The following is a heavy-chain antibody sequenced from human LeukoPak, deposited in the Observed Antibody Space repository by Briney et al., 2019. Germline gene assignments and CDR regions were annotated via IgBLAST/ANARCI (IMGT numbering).Heavy chain of an antibody. CDR2: ISWNSGSI. CDR3: AKGPSYDYVWGSYRGHFDY. V-gene: IGHV3-9*01. CDR1: GFTFDDYA. J-gene: IGHJ4*02. D-gene: IGHD3-16*02. Sequence: GRSLRLSCAASGFTFDDYAMHWVRQAPGKGLEWVSGISWNSGSIGYADSVKGRFTISRDNAKNSLYLQMNSLRAEDTALYYCAKGPSYDYVWGSYRGHFDYWGQGTLVTVSS.